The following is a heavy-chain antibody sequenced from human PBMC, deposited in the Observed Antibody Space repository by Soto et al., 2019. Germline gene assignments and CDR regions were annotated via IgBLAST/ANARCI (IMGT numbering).Heavy chain of an antibody. D-gene: IGHD4-17*01. Sequence: QVQVMQSGAEVKKPGDSVKVSCKTSGYIFSDYGINWVRQAPGQGLEWMGLISGYSGNANLAQKFQGRVTMTTDKSTRTADMELRRLRSDDTAVYYCAKRTSGTTWGESDYWGQGTLVTVSS. CDR1: GYIFSDYG. J-gene: IGHJ4*02. CDR2: ISGYSGNA. V-gene: IGHV1-18*04. CDR3: AKRTSGTTWGESDY.